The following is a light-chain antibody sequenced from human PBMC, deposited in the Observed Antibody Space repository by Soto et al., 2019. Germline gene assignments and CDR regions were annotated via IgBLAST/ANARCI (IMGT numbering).Light chain of an antibody. CDR2: DVN. CDR3: FSKISGFVYG. Sequence: QSVLAQPASVSGSFGQSITISCSGPNTDLGVYGYVSWYQHHPGKAPKLLIYDVNNRPSGISDRFSGSKSGDTASLTISGLQAEDEAEYFCFSKISGFVYGFGTGTKVTVL. V-gene: IGLV2-14*01. J-gene: IGLJ1*01. CDR1: NTDLGVYGY.